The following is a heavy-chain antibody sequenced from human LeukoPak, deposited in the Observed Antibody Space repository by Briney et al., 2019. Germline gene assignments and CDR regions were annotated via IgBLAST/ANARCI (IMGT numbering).Heavy chain of an antibody. Sequence: PSETLSLTCTVSGGSISSSSYYWGWIRPPLGKGLEWIGSIYYSGSTYYNPSLKSRVTISVDTSKNQFSLKLSSVTAADTAVYYCARGSEMATITQDYWGQGTLVTVSS. CDR1: GGSISSSSYY. V-gene: IGHV4-39*01. CDR2: IYYSGST. CDR3: ARGSEMATITQDY. J-gene: IGHJ4*02. D-gene: IGHD5-24*01.